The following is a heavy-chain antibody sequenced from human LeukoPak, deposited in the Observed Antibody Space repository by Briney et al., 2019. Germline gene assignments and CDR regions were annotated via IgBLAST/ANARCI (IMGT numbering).Heavy chain of an antibody. J-gene: IGHJ5*02. Sequence: SETLSLTCAVYGGSFSGYYWSWIRQPPGKGLEWIGEIYHSGSTNYNPSLKSRVTISIDASKNQFSLKLSSVTAADTAVYYCATRGSGSPFDPWGQGTLVTVSS. CDR2: IYHSGST. CDR3: ATRGSGSPFDP. V-gene: IGHV4-34*01. CDR1: GGSFSGYY. D-gene: IGHD3-10*01.